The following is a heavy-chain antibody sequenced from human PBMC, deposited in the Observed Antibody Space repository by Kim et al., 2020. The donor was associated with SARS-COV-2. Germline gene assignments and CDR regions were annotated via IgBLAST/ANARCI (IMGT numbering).Heavy chain of an antibody. Sequence: SETLSITCAVYGGSCSGYYWSWIRQPPGKGLEWIGEINHSGGTNYNPSLKSRVTISVDTSKNQFSLKLSPETAADTAVYYCATGDVDPADAFDIWGQGTMVTVSS. CDR1: GGSCSGYY. CDR2: INHSGGT. V-gene: IGHV4-34*01. D-gene: IGHD3-16*01. J-gene: IGHJ3*02. CDR3: ATGDVDPADAFDI.